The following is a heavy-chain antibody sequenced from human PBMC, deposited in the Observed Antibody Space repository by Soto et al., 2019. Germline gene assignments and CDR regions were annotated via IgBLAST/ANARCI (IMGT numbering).Heavy chain of an antibody. CDR1: GGSISRYY. CDR3: ARRYSSSFDY. CDR2: IYYSGST. D-gene: IGHD6-13*01. V-gene: IGHV4-59*08. J-gene: IGHJ4*02. Sequence: QVQLQESGPGLVKPSETLSLTCTVSGGSISRYYWSWIRQPPGKGLEWIGYIYYSGSTNYNPSLKSRVTISVDTSKNQFSMKLSSVTAADTAVYFCARRYSSSFDYWGQGTLVTVSS.